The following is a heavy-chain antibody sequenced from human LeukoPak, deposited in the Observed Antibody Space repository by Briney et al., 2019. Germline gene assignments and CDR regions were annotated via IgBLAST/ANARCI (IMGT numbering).Heavy chain of an antibody. CDR3: AREGDFDWLHLAFDM. Sequence: GASVKVSCKASGYTFTGYYMHWVRQAPGQGLEWMGWINPNSGGTNYAQKFQGRVTMTRDTSISTAYMELSRLRSDDTAVYYCAREGDFDWLHLAFDMWGQGTMVPVSS. CDR1: GYTFTGYY. CDR2: INPNSGGT. V-gene: IGHV1-2*02. J-gene: IGHJ3*02. D-gene: IGHD3-9*01.